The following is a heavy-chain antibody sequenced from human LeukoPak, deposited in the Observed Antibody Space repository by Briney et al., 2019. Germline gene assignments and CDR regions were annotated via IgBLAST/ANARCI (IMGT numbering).Heavy chain of an antibody. CDR1: GYTLTELS. Sequence: ASVKVSCKVSGYTLTELSMHWVRQAPGEGLEWMGGFDPEDGETIYAQKFQGRVTMTEDTSTDTAYMELSSLRSEDTAVYYCATSRYCSGGSCYSYFGVDYWGQGTLVTVSS. CDR2: FDPEDGET. D-gene: IGHD2-15*01. CDR3: ATSRYCSGGSCYSYFGVDY. V-gene: IGHV1-24*01. J-gene: IGHJ4*02.